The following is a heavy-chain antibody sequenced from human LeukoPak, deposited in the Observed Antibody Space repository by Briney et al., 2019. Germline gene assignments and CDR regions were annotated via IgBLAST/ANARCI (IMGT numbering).Heavy chain of an antibody. D-gene: IGHD6-19*01. V-gene: IGHV4-4*02. CDR3: ARDGRGYSSGWYYFDY. CDR1: GGSISSSNW. J-gene: IGHJ4*02. CDR2: IYHSGST. Sequence: SGTLSLTCAVSGGSISSSNWWSWVRQPPGKGLEWSGEIYHSGSTNYNPSLKSRGTISVDKSKNQFSLRLSSGTAADTAVYYCARDGRGYSSGWYYFDYWGQGTLVTVSS.